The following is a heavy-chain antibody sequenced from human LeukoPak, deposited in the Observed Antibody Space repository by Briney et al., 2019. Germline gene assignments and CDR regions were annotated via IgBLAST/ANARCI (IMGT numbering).Heavy chain of an antibody. Sequence: ASVKVSCKASGGTFSSYAISWVRQAPGQGLEWMGGIIPILGTANYAQKFQGRVTITADESTSTAYMELSSLRSEDTAVYYCARAKNEMATTYYFDYWGQGTLVTVSS. V-gene: IGHV1-69*13. J-gene: IGHJ4*02. D-gene: IGHD5-24*01. CDR1: GGTFSSYA. CDR3: ARAKNEMATTYYFDY. CDR2: IIPILGTA.